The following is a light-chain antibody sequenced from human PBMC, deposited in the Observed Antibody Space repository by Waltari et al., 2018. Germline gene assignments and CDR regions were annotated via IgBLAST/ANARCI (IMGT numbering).Light chain of an antibody. J-gene: IGLJ3*02. CDR1: RWHSSYA. Sequence: QLVLTQSPSASASLGASVKLTCTLSRWHSSYAIAWPQQQPEKGPRYLMKLNSDGSHSKGDGIPDRFSGSSSGAERYLTISSLQSEDEADYYCQTWGTGIPYWVFGGGTKLTVL. CDR2: LNSDGSH. CDR3: QTWGTGIPYWV. V-gene: IGLV4-69*01.